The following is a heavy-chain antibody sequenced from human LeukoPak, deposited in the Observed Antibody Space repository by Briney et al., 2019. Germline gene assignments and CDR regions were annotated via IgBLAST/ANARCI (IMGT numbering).Heavy chain of an antibody. CDR2: IYYSGST. CDR3: ARVSSSGWEIDY. D-gene: IGHD6-19*01. J-gene: IGHJ4*02. Sequence: SETLSLTCTVSGGSISSSSYYWGWIRQPPGKGLEWIGSIYYSGSTYYNSSLKSRVTISVDTSKNQISLKLSSVTAADTAVYYCARVSSSGWEIDYWGQGTLVTVSS. CDR1: GGSISSSSYY. V-gene: IGHV4-39*07.